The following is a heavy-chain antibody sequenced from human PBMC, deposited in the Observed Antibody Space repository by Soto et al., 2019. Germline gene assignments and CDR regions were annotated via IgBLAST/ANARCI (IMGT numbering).Heavy chain of an antibody. CDR3: ASPTYYYDSSGPPGY. CDR1: GFTFSTYS. D-gene: IGHD3-22*01. J-gene: IGHJ4*02. CDR2: ISSSSSTI. V-gene: IGHV3-48*01. Sequence: EVRLVESGGGLVQPGGSLRLSCAASGFTFSTYSMNWVRQAPGKGLEWVSYISSSSSTIFYTDSVKGRFTVSRTNAKNSLYLQMNSLRVEDTAVYYCASPTYYYDSSGPPGYLGQGTLVTVSS.